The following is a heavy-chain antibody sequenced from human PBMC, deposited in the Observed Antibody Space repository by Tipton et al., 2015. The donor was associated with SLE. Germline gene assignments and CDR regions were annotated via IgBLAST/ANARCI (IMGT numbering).Heavy chain of an antibody. CDR3: ASALLDYFDY. CDR2: ISYDGSNK. V-gene: IGHV3-30*04. J-gene: IGHJ4*02. Sequence: SLRLSCAASGFTFSSYAMHWARQAPGKGLEWVAVISYDGSNKYYADSVKGRFTISRDNSKNTLYLQMNSLRAEDTAVYYCASALLDYFDYWGQGTLVTVSS. D-gene: IGHD2-15*01. CDR1: GFTFSSYA.